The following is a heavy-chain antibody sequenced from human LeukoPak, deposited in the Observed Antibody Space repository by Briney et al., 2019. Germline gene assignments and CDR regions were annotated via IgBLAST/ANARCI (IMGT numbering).Heavy chain of an antibody. Sequence: SETLSLTCDVSGVSIQSYWWSWVRKPAGKGLEWIGRIYTTGRTNYSPSFQSRVTMSIAVSSTHYSLTLRSVTAADTAVYYCARSGYTISAYHSDFWGQGAPVTVSS. CDR2: IYTTGRT. CDR3: ARSGYTISAYHSDF. V-gene: IGHV4-4*07. D-gene: IGHD5-18*01. J-gene: IGHJ4*02. CDR1: GVSIQSYW.